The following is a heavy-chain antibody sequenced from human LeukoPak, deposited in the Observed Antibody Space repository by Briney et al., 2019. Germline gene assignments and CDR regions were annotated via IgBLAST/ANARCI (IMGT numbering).Heavy chain of an antibody. J-gene: IGHJ3*02. D-gene: IGHD1-26*01. V-gene: IGHV3-48*04. Sequence: GGSLRLSCAASGFTFSGYSMNWVRQAPGKGLEWVSYISSSSSTIYYADSVKGRFTISRDNAKNSLYLQMDSLRAEDTAVYYCARGGIITSYAFEIWGQGAMVTVSS. CDR1: GFTFSGYS. CDR2: ISSSSSTI. CDR3: ARGGIITSYAFEI.